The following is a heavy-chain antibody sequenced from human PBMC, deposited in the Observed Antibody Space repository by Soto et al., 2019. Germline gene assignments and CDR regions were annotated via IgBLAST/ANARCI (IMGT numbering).Heavy chain of an antibody. J-gene: IGHJ6*02. CDR3: ARESSGYDWGGYYYGMDV. CDR1: GGSITSFY. CDR2: IYYSGST. V-gene: IGHV4-59*01. D-gene: IGHD5-12*01. Sequence: PSETLSLTCSVSGGSITSFYWSWIRQPPGKGLEWIGYIYYSGSTNYNPSLKSRVTISVDTSKNQFSLKLSSVTAADTAVYYCARESSGYDWGGYYYGMDVWGQGTTVTVSS.